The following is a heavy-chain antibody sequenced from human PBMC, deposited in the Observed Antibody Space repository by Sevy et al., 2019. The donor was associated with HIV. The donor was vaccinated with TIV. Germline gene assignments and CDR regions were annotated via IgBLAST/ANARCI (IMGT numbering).Heavy chain of an antibody. CDR2: IKQDESEK. Sequence: RGSLRLSCAASGFSFSSYWMHWVRQAPGKGLEWVANIKQDESEKYYAASVKGRFTISRDNAKNSVYLQMNSLRPEDTAIYYCARGNSGSFDYWGQGTLVTVSS. J-gene: IGHJ4*02. CDR1: GFSFSSYW. D-gene: IGHD3-22*01. CDR3: ARGNSGSFDY. V-gene: IGHV3-7*03.